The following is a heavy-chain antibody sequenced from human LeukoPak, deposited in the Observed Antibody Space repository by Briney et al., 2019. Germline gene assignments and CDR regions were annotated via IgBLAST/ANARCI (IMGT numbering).Heavy chain of an antibody. D-gene: IGHD6-13*01. CDR2: ISGGGGST. Sequence: GGSLRLSCAASGFTFSSYAMSWVRQAPGKGLEWVSAISGGGGSTDCADSVKGRFTISRDNFKNTLYLQMNSLRAEDTAIYYCAKLYSSSWYANIDYWGQGTLVTVSS. CDR3: AKLYSSSWYANIDY. J-gene: IGHJ4*02. CDR1: GFTFSSYA. V-gene: IGHV3-23*01.